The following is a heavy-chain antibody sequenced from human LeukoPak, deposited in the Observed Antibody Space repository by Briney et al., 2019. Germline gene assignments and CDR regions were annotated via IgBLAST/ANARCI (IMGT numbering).Heavy chain of an antibody. V-gene: IGHV4-34*01. CDR1: GGSFSGYY. Sequence: SETLSLTCAVYGGSFSGYYWSWIRQPPGKGLEWIGEINLSGSTNYNPSLKSRVTISVDTSKNQFSLKLSSVTAADTAVYYCARAYDSSGYYLAPYYYYYYGMDVWGQGTTVTVSS. D-gene: IGHD3-22*01. CDR3: ARAYDSSGYYLAPYYYYYYGMDV. CDR2: INLSGST. J-gene: IGHJ6*02.